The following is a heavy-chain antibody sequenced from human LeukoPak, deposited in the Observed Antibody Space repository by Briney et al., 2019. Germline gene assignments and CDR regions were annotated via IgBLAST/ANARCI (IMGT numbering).Heavy chain of an antibody. CDR3: ARGVDIVATIGDY. J-gene: IGHJ4*02. D-gene: IGHD5-12*01. CDR2: INPNSGGT. Sequence: ASVKVSCKASGYSFTGYYMHWVRQAPGQGLEWMGWINPNSGGTNYTQKFQGRVTMTRNTSISTAYMELSSLRSEDTAVYYCARGVDIVATIGDYWGQGTLVTVSS. V-gene: IGHV1-2*02. CDR1: GYSFTGYY.